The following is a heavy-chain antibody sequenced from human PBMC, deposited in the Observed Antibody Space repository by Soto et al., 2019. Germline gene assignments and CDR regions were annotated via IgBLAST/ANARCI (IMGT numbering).Heavy chain of an antibody. D-gene: IGHD1-7*01. CDR1: GFTFSRFA. J-gene: IGHJ6*02. CDR2: FSGPGGGT. V-gene: IGHV3-23*01. Sequence: GGSLRLSCEASGFTFSRFAMSWVRQAPGKGLEWVSTFSGPGGGTYYADSVKGRFTISRDNSKNTLYLQMNSLRAEDTAVYYCARDRELGYYYGMDVWGQGTTVTVSS. CDR3: ARDRELGYYYGMDV.